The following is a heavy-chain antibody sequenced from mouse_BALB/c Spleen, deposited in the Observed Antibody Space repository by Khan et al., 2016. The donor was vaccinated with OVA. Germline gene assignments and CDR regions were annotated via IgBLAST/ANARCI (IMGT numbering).Heavy chain of an antibody. D-gene: IGHD2-1*01. CDR3: ARDTLYYDAMDY. CDR2: IRNKANGYTT. Sequence: EVELVESGGGLVQPGGSLRLSCAIFGCTFTDYYMSWVRQPPGKALEWLGFIRNKANGYTTEYSASVKGRFTISRDNSQSILYLQMNTLRAEDSATYYCARDTLYYDAMDYWGQGTSVTVSS. CDR1: GCTFTDYY. V-gene: IGHV7-3*02. J-gene: IGHJ4*01.